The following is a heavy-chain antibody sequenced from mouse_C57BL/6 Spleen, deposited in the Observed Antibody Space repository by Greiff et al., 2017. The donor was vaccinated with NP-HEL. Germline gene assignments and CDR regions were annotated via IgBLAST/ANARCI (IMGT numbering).Heavy chain of an antibody. Sequence: VQLVESGPGLVQPSQSLSITCTVSGFSLTSYGVHWVRQSPGKGLEWLGVIWSGGSTDYNAAFISRLSISKDNSKSQVFFKMNSLQADDTAIYYCARIYDGYYVDAMDYWGQGTSVTVSS. CDR2: IWSGGST. CDR1: GFSLTSYG. V-gene: IGHV2-2*01. D-gene: IGHD2-3*01. CDR3: ARIYDGYYVDAMDY. J-gene: IGHJ4*01.